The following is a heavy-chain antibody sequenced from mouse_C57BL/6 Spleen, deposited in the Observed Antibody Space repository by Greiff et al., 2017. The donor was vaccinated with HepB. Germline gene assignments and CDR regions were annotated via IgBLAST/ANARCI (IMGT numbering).Heavy chain of an antibody. Sequence: EVHLVESGPGLVKPSQSLSLTCSVTGYSITSGYYWNWIRQFPGNKLEWMGYISYDGSNNYNPSLKNRISITRDTSKNQFFLKLNSVTTEDTATYYCATAQARGFDYWGQGTTLTVSS. CDR2: ISYDGSN. D-gene: IGHD3-2*02. CDR3: ATAQARGFDY. CDR1: GYSITSGYY. V-gene: IGHV3-6*01. J-gene: IGHJ2*01.